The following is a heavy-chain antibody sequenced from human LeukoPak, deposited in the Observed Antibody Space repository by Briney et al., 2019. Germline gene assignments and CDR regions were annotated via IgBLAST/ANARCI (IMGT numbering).Heavy chain of an antibody. D-gene: IGHD3-22*01. CDR1: GFTFSSYA. V-gene: IGHV3-23*01. Sequence: GGSLRLSCAASGFTFSSYAMSWVRQAPGKGLEWVSAISGSGRSTYYADSVKGRFTISRDNSKNTLYLQMNSLGAEDTALYYCAKAEDYYDSSGYYPMDVWGQGTTVTVSS. J-gene: IGHJ6*02. CDR2: ISGSGRST. CDR3: AKAEDYYDSSGYYPMDV.